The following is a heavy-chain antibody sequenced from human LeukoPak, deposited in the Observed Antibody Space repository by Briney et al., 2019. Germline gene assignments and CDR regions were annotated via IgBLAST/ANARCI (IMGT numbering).Heavy chain of an antibody. J-gene: IGHJ4*02. CDR3: AKDRDILTGYYPDY. V-gene: IGHV3-30*02. D-gene: IGHD3-9*01. CDR2: IRYDGNNK. Sequence: PGGSLRLSCAASGFTFDDYTMHWVRQAPGKGLEWVAFIRYDGNNKYYADSVKGRFTISRDNSKNTLYLQMNSLRAEDTAVYHCAKDRDILTGYYPDYWGQGTLVTVPS. CDR1: GFTFDDYT.